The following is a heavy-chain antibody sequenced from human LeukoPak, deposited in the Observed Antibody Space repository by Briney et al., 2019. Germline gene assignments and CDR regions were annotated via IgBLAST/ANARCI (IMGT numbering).Heavy chain of an antibody. CDR2: ISSSGNII. Sequence: GGSLRLSCAASGFSFRDYYMTWIRQAPGKGLEWVSYISSSGNIISNADSVKGRFTISRDNAKNSLYLQMNSLRSEDTAVYYCARRWELLSWWYFDLWGRGTPVTVSS. V-gene: IGHV3-11*01. CDR1: GFSFRDYY. D-gene: IGHD2-15*01. J-gene: IGHJ2*01. CDR3: ARRWELLSWWYFDL.